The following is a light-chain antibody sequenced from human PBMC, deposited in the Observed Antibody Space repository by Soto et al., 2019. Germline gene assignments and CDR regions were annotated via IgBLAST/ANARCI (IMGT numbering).Light chain of an antibody. Sequence: DIQMTQSPSTLSASIGDRVTITCRASQTVYTWLAWYQQKPGTAPKLLIYEASTLHSGVPSRFSGSGSGTEFTLVISRLQPDDLATYYCLQYSSYSPYTFGQGTKVDIK. CDR3: LQYSSYSPYT. CDR1: QTVYTW. V-gene: IGKV1-5*03. CDR2: EAS. J-gene: IGKJ2*01.